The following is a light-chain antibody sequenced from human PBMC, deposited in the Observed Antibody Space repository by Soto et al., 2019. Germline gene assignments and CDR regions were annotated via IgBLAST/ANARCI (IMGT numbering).Light chain of an antibody. Sequence: QSVLTQPPSASGSPGQSVTISCTGTSSDVGTYNYVSWYQQHPGKAPKLMIYEVTKRPSGIPDRFSGSKSGNTASLTVSGLQAEDEDDYYCCSYAGSNTYVFGTGTKLTVL. CDR2: EVT. V-gene: IGLV2-8*01. J-gene: IGLJ1*01. CDR3: CSYAGSNTYV. CDR1: SSDVGTYNY.